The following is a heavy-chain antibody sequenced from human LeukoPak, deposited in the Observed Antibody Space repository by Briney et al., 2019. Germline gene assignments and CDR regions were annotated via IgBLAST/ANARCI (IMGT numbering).Heavy chain of an antibody. Sequence: GGSLRLSCAASGFTFSSYGMHWVRQAPGKGLEWVAVISHDGSNSYYADPVKGRFTISRDNSKNTLYLQMNSLRAEDTAVYYCAKTHYYDSSGVPGDYWGQGTLVTVSS. J-gene: IGHJ4*02. CDR3: AKTHYYDSSGVPGDY. V-gene: IGHV3-30*18. D-gene: IGHD3-22*01. CDR2: ISHDGSNS. CDR1: GFTFSSYG.